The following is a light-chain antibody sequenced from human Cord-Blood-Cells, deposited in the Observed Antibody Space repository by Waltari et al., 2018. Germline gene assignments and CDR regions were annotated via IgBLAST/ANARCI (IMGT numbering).Light chain of an antibody. V-gene: IGKV1-33*01. CDR3: QQYDNLPIT. Sequence: DIQLTQSPSSLSASVGDRVTITCQASQDISNYLNWYQQKPGKAPKLLIYDASNLETGVPSRFSGRGSGTDFTFTISSLQPEGIATYYCQQYDNLPITFGGGTKVEIK. CDR1: QDISNY. CDR2: DAS. J-gene: IGKJ4*01.